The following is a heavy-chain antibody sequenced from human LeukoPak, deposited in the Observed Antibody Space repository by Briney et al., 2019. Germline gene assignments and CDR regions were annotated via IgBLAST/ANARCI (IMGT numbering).Heavy chain of an antibody. V-gene: IGHV3-73*01. CDR2: IRSKANNYAT. CDR3: AKDDALIRFYN. CDR1: GFTFSGSA. D-gene: IGHD2/OR15-2a*01. Sequence: GGSLRLSCAASGFTFSGSAMHWVRQASGKGLEWVGRIRSKANNYATAYAASVKGRFTISRDNSKNTLFLQINSLRAEDTAFYYCAKDDALIRFYNWGQGTQVTVSS. J-gene: IGHJ4*02.